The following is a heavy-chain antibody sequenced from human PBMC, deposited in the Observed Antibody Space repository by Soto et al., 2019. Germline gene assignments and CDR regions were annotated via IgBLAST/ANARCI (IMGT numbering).Heavy chain of an antibody. CDR3: AKDHNSGWYGGSYFDY. D-gene: IGHD6-19*01. CDR1: GFTFSSYG. V-gene: IGHV3-30*18. Sequence: QVQLVESGGGVVQPGRSLRLSCAASGFTFSSYGMHWVRQAPGKGLEWVAVISYDGSNKYYADSVKGRFTISRDNSKNTLYLQMNSLRAEDTAVYYCAKDHNSGWYGGSYFDYWGQGTLVTVSS. J-gene: IGHJ4*02. CDR2: ISYDGSNK.